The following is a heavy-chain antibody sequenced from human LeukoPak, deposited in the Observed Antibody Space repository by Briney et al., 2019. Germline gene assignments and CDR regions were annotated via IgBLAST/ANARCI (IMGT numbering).Heavy chain of an antibody. Sequence: GGSLRLSCAASGFTFSSYSMNWVRQAPGKGLEWVSYISSSSSTIYYADSVKGRFTISRDNAKNSLYLQMNSLRAEDTAVYYCARDGVLRHFDWLYYFDYWGQGTLVTVSS. CDR1: GFTFSSYS. CDR3: ARDGVLRHFDWLYYFDY. D-gene: IGHD3-9*01. J-gene: IGHJ4*02. V-gene: IGHV3-48*01. CDR2: ISSSSSTI.